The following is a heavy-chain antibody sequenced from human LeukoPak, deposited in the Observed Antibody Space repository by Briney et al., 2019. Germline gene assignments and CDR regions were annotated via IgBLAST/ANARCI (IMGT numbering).Heavy chain of an antibody. CDR3: ARDARLRYFDWLSPGYMGV. CDR1: GYTFTGHY. Sequence: ASVKVSCKASGYTFTGHYMHWVRQAPGQGLEWMGWINPYSGDTNYAQKVQGRVTMTRDTSITTAYMELSMLRSDDTAVYFCARDARLRYFDWLSPGYMGVWGKGTTVTVSS. CDR2: INPYSGDT. V-gene: IGHV1-2*02. J-gene: IGHJ6*04. D-gene: IGHD3-9*01.